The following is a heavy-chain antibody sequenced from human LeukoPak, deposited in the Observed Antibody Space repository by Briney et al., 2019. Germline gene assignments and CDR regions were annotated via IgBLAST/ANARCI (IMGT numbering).Heavy chain of an antibody. CDR1: GFTFSNYA. CDR3: AKGYCGYAYYLDD. Sequence: GGSLRLSCAASGFTFSNYAMKWVRQAPGKGLEWVSVISGTGDSTYYADSVKGRFTISRDNSKNTLYLQTNSLRADDTAIYYCAKGYCGYAYYLDDWGKGTPVTVSS. CDR2: ISGTGDST. V-gene: IGHV3-23*01. D-gene: IGHD3-10*01. J-gene: IGHJ6*03.